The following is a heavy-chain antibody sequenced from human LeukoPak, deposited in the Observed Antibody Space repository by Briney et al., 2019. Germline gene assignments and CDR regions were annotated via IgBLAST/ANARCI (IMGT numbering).Heavy chain of an antibody. CDR2: IYVTGN. CDR3: ARHIGGGIEDMDV. D-gene: IGHD3-16*02. CDR1: GGSIGTYH. J-gene: IGHJ6*03. Sequence: KPSENLSPTCTVSGGSIGTYHWSWVRQSPGKGLEWIGYIYVTGNRYNPYLQSRVTISVDTSRNQFFLKMSSVTAADTAVYYCARHIGGGIEDMDVWGKGTKVTVSS. V-gene: IGHV4-59*08.